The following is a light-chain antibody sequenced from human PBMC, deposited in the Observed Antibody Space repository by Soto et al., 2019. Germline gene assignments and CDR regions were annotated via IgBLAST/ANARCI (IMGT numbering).Light chain of an antibody. Sequence: EIVMTQSPATLSVSPGERATLSCRASQSVSSNLAWYQQKPGQAPRLLIYGASTRATGIPARFSGSGSGTEFTLTISSLQSEDFAVYYCQQYNNWPPRREIFGPGTKVDIK. V-gene: IGKV3-15*01. CDR1: QSVSSN. J-gene: IGKJ3*01. CDR2: GAS. CDR3: QQYNNWPPRREI.